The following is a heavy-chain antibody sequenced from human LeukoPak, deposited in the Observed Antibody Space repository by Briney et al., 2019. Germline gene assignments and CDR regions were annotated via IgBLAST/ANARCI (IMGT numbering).Heavy chain of an antibody. CDR3: ARDLYYDYVWGSYPDY. CDR2: IWYDGSNK. J-gene: IGHJ4*02. CDR1: GFTFSSYG. V-gene: IGHV3-33*01. Sequence: GRSLRLSCAASGFTFSSYGMHWVRQAPGKGLEWVAVIWYDGSNKYYADSVKGRFTISRDNSKNTLYLQMNSLRAEDTAVYYFARDLYYDYVWGSYPDYWGQGTLVTVSS. D-gene: IGHD3-16*01.